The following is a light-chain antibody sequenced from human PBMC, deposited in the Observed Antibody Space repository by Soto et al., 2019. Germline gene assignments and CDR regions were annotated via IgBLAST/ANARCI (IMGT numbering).Light chain of an antibody. V-gene: IGKV1-27*01. CDR3: QKYNNAPRT. CDR2: AAS. J-gene: IGKJ1*01. Sequence: DIQMTQSPSSLSASVGDTVTITCRASQGISNYLAWYQQKPGQVPNLLIYAASTLQSGVPSRFSGSGSGTDFTLTISSLRPEDVATCYCQKYNNAPRTFGQGTKVEI. CDR1: QGISNY.